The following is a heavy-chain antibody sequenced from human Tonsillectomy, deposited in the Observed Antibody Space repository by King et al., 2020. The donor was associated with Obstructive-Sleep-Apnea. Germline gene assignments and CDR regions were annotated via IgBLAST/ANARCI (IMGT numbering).Heavy chain of an antibody. CDR3: AKDPAAGYFDY. CDR1: GFTFSSYA. J-gene: IGHJ4*02. V-gene: IGHV3-23*04. CDR2: ISGSGGRA. D-gene: IGHD6-13*01. Sequence: QLVQSGGGLVQVGGSLRLSCAASGFTFSSYAMSWVRQAPGKGLEWGSAISGSGGRAYYADSVKGRFTISSDNSKNTLFLQVNSLRAEDTAVYSCAKDPAAGYFDYWGQGTLVTVSS.